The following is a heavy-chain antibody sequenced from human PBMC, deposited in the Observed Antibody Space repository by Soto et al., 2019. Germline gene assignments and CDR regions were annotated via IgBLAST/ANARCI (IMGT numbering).Heavy chain of an antibody. D-gene: IGHD5-12*01. CDR1: GYTFISYD. V-gene: IGHV1-8*01. J-gene: IGHJ4*02. CDR3: ARGDGYIFDY. Sequence: KESGASVKVSCKASGYTFISYDINWVRQATGQGLEWMGWMNPNTGDTGYAQKFQGRVTMTRNTSINTANLELSSLRSDDTAVYFCARGDGYIFDYWGQGTLVTVSS. CDR2: MNPNTGDT.